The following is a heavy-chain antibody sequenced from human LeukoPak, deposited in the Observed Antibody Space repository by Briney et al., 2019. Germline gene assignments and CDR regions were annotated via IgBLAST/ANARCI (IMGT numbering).Heavy chain of an antibody. V-gene: IGHV3-30*02. D-gene: IGHD3-22*01. J-gene: IGHJ4*02. CDR1: GFILSSFD. CDR3: AKDRGDYFDTTSQSFDS. CDR2: IRYDGSDK. Sequence: GGCLRLSCTPSGFILSSFDMHWVRQAPGRGLEWVASIRYDGSDKYYADSVKGRFTVSRDNSQNTLYLQMSSLKTEDTAVYYCAKDRGDYFDTTSQSFDSRGQGTLVTVSS.